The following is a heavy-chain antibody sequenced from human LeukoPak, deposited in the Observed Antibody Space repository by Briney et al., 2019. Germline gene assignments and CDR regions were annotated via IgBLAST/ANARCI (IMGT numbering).Heavy chain of an antibody. V-gene: IGHV1-69*13. Sequence: SVKVSCKASGGTFSSYAISWVRQAPGQGLEWMGGIIPIFGTANYAQKFQGRVTITADESTSTVYMELSSLRSEDTAVYYCARGIAVAGTSGDYYYYMDVWGKGTTVTVSS. CDR2: IIPIFGTA. J-gene: IGHJ6*03. D-gene: IGHD6-19*01. CDR3: ARGIAVAGTSGDYYYYMDV. CDR1: GGTFSSYA.